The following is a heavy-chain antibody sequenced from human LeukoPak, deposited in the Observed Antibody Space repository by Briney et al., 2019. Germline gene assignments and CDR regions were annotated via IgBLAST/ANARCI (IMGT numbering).Heavy chain of an antibody. CDR3: ARVKGRSSWYGAVDY. J-gene: IGHJ4*02. D-gene: IGHD6-13*01. CDR2: ISYDGSNK. V-gene: IGHV3-30*04. Sequence: GGSLRLSCAASGFTFSGYAMHWVRQAPGKGLEWVAVISYDGSNKYYADSVKGRFTISRDNSKNTLYLQMNSLRAEDTAVYYCARVKGRSSWYGAVDYWGQGTLVTVSS. CDR1: GFTFSGYA.